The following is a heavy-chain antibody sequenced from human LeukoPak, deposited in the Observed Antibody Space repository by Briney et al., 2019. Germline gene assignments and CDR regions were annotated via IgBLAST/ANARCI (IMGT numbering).Heavy chain of an antibody. D-gene: IGHD4-17*01. J-gene: IGHJ3*02. CDR2: INPSGGST. CDR3: ARAWVTTPVRDAFDI. CDR1: GYTFTSYY. V-gene: IGHV1-46*01. Sequence: ASVKVSCKASGYTFTSYYMHWVRQAPGQGLEWMGIINPSGGSTSYAQKFQGRVTMTRDMSTSTVYMELSSLRSEDTAVYYCARAWVTTPVRDAFDIWGQGTMVTVSS.